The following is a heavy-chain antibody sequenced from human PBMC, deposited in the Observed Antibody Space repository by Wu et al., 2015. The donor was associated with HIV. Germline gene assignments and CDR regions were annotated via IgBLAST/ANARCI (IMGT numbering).Heavy chain of an antibody. V-gene: IGHV1-46*01. D-gene: IGHD3-10*01. CDR1: GYTFTSYY. Sequence: QVQLVQSGAEVKKPGASVKVSCKASGYTFTSYYMHWVRQAPGQGLEWMGIINPSGGSTSYAQKFQGRVTMTRDTSTSTVYMELSSLRSEDTAIYYCAREIDDPAIMVRAGFDPWGHGNPGHRLL. CDR3: AREIDDPAIMVRAGFDP. J-gene: IGHJ5*02. CDR2: INPSGGST.